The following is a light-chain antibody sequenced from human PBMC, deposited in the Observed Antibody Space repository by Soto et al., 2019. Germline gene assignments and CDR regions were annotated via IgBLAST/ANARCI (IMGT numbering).Light chain of an antibody. CDR3: QQYGSSLIT. V-gene: IGKV3-20*01. CDR1: QTVSSSY. CDR2: GAS. Sequence: EIVLTQSPGTLSLSPGETATLSCRASQTVSSSYLAWYQQKPGQAPRLLIYGASSRATGIPDRFSGSGSGTGFTLTISRLEPEDFAVYYCQQYGSSLITFGQGTRLEIK. J-gene: IGKJ5*01.